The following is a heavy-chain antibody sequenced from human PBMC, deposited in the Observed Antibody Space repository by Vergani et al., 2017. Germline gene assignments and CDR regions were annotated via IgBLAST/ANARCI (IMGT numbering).Heavy chain of an antibody. CDR1: GFTFSSYS. D-gene: IGHD1-26*01. CDR2: ISSSSSTI. CDR3: ARDHSGSYYYYGMDV. V-gene: IGHV3-48*01. Sequence: VQLVESGGGLVKPGGSLRLSCAASGFTFSSYSMNWVRQAPGKGLEWVSYISSSSSTIYYADSVKGRFTISRDNAKNSLYLQMNSLRAEDTAVYYCARDHSGSYYYYGMDVWGQGTTVTVSS. J-gene: IGHJ6*02.